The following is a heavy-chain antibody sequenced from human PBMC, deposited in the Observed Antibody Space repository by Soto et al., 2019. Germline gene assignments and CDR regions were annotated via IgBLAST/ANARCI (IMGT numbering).Heavy chain of an antibody. CDR3: ATESGTARYYYYGMDV. CDR2: FDPEDGET. J-gene: IGHJ6*02. D-gene: IGHD1-1*01. Sequence: SVKVSCKVSGYTLTELSMHWVRQAPGKGLEWMGGFDPEDGETIYAQKFQGRVTMTEDTSTDTAYMELSSLRSEDTAVYYCATESGTARYYYYGMDVWGQGTTVTVSS. V-gene: IGHV1-24*01. CDR1: GYTLTELS.